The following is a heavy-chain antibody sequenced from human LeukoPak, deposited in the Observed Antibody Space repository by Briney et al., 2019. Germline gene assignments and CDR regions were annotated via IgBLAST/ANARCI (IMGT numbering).Heavy chain of an antibody. CDR3: ARRVMITFGGVIGYDAFDI. Sequence: GESLKISCKGSGYSFTSYWIGWVRQMPGKGLEWMGIIYPGDSDTRYSPSFQGQVTISADKSISTAYLQWSSLKASDTAMYYCARRVMITFGGVIGYDAFDIWAKGQWSPSLQ. CDR1: GYSFTSYW. CDR2: IYPGDSDT. V-gene: IGHV5-51*01. J-gene: IGHJ3*02. D-gene: IGHD3-16*02.